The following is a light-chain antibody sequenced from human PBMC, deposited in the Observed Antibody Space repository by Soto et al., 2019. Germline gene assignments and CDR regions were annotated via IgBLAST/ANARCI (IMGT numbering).Light chain of an antibody. CDR3: QNYNRYSHFT. J-gene: IGKJ3*01. CDR1: QGISHY. V-gene: IGKV1-27*01. Sequence: DIQMTQSPSSLSASVGDTVTITCRASQGISHYLAWYQQKPGKVPKLLIYGASALQSGVSSRYSGSGFGTDFTLTISSLQPEDVATYDCQNYNRYSHFTSGTGTKVD. CDR2: GAS.